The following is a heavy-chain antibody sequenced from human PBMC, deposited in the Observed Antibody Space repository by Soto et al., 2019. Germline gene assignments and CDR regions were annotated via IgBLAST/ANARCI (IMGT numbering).Heavy chain of an antibody. Sequence: QVQLVESGGGAVQPGTSLRLSCEASGFIFSEYAMHWVRQAPGKGLEWVTFIWYDGRNKYYEKSVRGRFTISRDNSKNLLFLQMSGLGVEDTAVYYCARARTPGFSSGGSCYALDYWGRGTLVTVSS. CDR1: GFIFSEYA. V-gene: IGHV3-33*01. CDR3: ARARTPGFSSGGSCYALDY. D-gene: IGHD2-15*01. J-gene: IGHJ4*02. CDR2: IWYDGRNK.